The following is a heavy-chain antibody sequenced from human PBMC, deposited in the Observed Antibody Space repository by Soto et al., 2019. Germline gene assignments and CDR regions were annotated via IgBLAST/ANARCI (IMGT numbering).Heavy chain of an antibody. CDR2: IYHTGST. Sequence: SGTLSLSCTVSGVTVSSDAYYWSWIRQHQGKGLEWIGNIYHTGSTYYSPSLKSRVVTSLDTSNNQFSLTLTSVTAADTAVYYCARYRFSGNKWSKLDYWGRGTLVTVSS. D-gene: IGHD3-16*02. CDR1: GVTVSSDAYY. J-gene: IGHJ4*02. CDR3: ARYRFSGNKWSKLDY. V-gene: IGHV4-31*03.